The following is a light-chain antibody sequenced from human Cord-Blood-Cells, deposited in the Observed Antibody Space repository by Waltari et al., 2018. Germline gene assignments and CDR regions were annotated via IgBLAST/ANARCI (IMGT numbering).Light chain of an antibody. CDR1: QSISSW. V-gene: IGKV1-5*03. Sequence: DIQMTQSPSTLSASVGDRVTITCWASQSISSWLAWYQQKPGKAPKLLIYKASSLESGVPSRFSGSGSGTEFTLTISSLQPDDFATYYCQQYNSYSTFGQGP. J-gene: IGKJ1*01. CDR2: KAS. CDR3: QQYNSYST.